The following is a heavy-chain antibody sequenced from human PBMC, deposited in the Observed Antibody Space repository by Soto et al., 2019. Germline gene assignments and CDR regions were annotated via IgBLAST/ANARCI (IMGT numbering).Heavy chain of an antibody. D-gene: IGHD3-3*01. CDR3: AKDITIFGAPHPKDWCAP. J-gene: IGHJ5*02. CDR2: ISGSGGST. Sequence: EVQLLESGGGLVQPGGSLRLSCAASGFTFSSYAMSWVRQAPGKGLEWVSAISGSGGSTYYADSVKGRFTISRDNSKNTLYMQRNSLKAEDTDVYYCAKDITIFGAPHPKDWCAPLGQGTLVTVSS. V-gene: IGHV3-23*01. CDR1: GFTFSSYA.